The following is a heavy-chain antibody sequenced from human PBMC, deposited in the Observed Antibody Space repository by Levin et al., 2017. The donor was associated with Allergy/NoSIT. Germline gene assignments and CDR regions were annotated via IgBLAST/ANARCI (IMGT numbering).Heavy chain of an antibody. CDR2: IYYSGST. CDR1: GGSISSGGYY. V-gene: IGHV4-31*03. D-gene: IGHD3-3*01. CDR3: AGTTDYDFWSGYYNYFDY. J-gene: IGHJ4*02. Sequence: SETLSLTCTVSGGSISSGGYYWSWIRQHPGKGLEWIGYIYYSGSTYYNPSLKSRVTISVDTSKNQFSLKLSSVTAADTAVYYCAGTTDYDFWSGYYNYFDYWGQGTLVTVSS.